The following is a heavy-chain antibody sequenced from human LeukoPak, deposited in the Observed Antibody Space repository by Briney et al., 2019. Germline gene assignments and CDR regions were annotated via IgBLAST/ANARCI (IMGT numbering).Heavy chain of an antibody. CDR2: IKQDGSEK. V-gene: IGHV3-7*01. CDR1: GFTFSSYW. Sequence: PGGSLRLSCAASGFTFSSYWMSWVCQPPGKGLEWVANIKQDGSEKFYVDSVRGRFTISRDNAKNSLYLQMNSLRDDDTAIYYCARDKLSRPLGYWGQGTLVTVSS. J-gene: IGHJ4*02. CDR3: ARDKLSRPLGY. D-gene: IGHD6-6*01.